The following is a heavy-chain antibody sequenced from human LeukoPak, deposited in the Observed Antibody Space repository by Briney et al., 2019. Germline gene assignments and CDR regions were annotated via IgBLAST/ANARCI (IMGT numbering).Heavy chain of an antibody. CDR3: ARGDGYNFLDF. Sequence: GGSLRLSCAASGFTVSSNYMSWVRQAPGKGLEWVSVFYVGGATYYAASVKGRFTISRDNSENTLYLQMKSLRAEDTAVYYCARGDGYNFLDFWGQGILVTVSS. CDR1: GFTVSSNY. CDR2: FYVGGAT. J-gene: IGHJ4*02. D-gene: IGHD5-24*01. V-gene: IGHV3-53*01.